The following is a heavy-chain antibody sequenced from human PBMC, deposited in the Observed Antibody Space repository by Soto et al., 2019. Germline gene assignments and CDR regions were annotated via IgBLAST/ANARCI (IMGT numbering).Heavy chain of an antibody. D-gene: IGHD2-2*01. CDR2: ISSSSTYI. CDR3: ARDTSSRYCSSTSCYAIDY. CDR1: GFTFSSYS. J-gene: IGHJ4*02. Sequence: GGSLRLSCAASGFTFSSYSMNWVRQAPGKGLEWVSSISSSSTYIYYADSVKGRFTISRDNAKNSLYLQMNSLRAEDTAVYSCARDTSSRYCSSTSCYAIDYWGQGTLVTVSS. V-gene: IGHV3-21*01.